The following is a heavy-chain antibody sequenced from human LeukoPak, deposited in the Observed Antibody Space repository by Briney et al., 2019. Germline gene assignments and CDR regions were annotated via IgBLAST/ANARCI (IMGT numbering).Heavy chain of an antibody. V-gene: IGHV1-46*01. Sequence: ASVKVSCKASGYTFTSYDINWVRQAPGQGLEWMGIINPSGGSTSYAQKFQGRVTMTRDTSTSTVYMELSSLRSEDTAVYYCARDPSTYYDFWSGYRHFDYWGQGTLVTVSS. D-gene: IGHD3-3*01. CDR1: GYTFTSYD. CDR3: ARDPSTYYDFWSGYRHFDY. J-gene: IGHJ4*02. CDR2: INPSGGST.